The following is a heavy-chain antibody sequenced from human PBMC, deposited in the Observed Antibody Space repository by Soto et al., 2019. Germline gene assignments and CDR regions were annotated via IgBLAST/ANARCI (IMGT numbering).Heavy chain of an antibody. CDR3: PRHNSYPGSGYYPSSDEYFQQ. J-gene: IGHJ1*01. CDR2: ISYSGST. CDR1: GGSISSGGYY. D-gene: IGHD3-22*01. V-gene: IGHV4-31*03. Sequence: KTSETLSLTCTVSGGSISSGGYYWSWIRQYPGKGLEWIGYISYSGSTYYNPSLKSRITISVDTSKNQFFLKLRSVTAADTAVYYCPRHNSYPGSGYYPSSDEYFQQWDQGTMVTVSS.